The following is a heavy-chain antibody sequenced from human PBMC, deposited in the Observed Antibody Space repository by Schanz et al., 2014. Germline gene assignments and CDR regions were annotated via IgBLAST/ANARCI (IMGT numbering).Heavy chain of an antibody. D-gene: IGHD6-13*01. CDR1: GGTFSSYT. J-gene: IGHJ4*02. CDR3: ASSGAGYSSSWDFDY. Sequence: QVQLVQSEAEVKKPGSSVKVSCKASGGTFSSYTISWVRQAPGQGLEWMGRIIPILGIGNYAQKFQGRVTITADKSTFTAYMDVSSLRSEDTAVYYCASSGAGYSSSWDFDYWGQGTLVTVSS. CDR2: IIPILGIG. V-gene: IGHV1-69*02.